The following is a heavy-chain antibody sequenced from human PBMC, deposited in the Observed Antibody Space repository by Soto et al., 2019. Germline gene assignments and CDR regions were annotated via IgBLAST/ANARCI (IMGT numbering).Heavy chain of an antibody. J-gene: IGHJ4*01. V-gene: IGHV4-59*08. Sequence: SETLSLTCTVSGGSISSYYWSWIRQPPGKGLEWIGYIYYSGSTNYNPSLKSRVTISVDTSKRQFSLRVISVTTADTAVYFCASQSSTANFAFWGHGTLVTVPS. CDR1: GGSISSYY. CDR3: ASQSSTANFAF. D-gene: IGHD2-21*02. CDR2: IYYSGST.